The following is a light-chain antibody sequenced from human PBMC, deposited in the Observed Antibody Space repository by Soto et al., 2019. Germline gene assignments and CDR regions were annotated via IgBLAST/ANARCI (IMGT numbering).Light chain of an antibody. CDR2: EVT. J-gene: IGLJ2*01. V-gene: IGLV2-14*01. Sequence: QSALTQPASVSGSPGQSITISCTGTSSDVATYHYVSWYQQHPGKAPKLIIYEVTKRPSGVSNRFSGSKSGNTASLTISGLQAEDEADYYCTSYTSISTVVFGGETKLTVL. CDR1: SSDVATYHY. CDR3: TSYTSISTVV.